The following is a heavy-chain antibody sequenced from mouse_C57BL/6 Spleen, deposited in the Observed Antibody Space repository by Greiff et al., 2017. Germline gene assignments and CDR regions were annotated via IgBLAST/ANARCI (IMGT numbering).Heavy chain of an antibody. CDR2: IDPSDSYT. Sequence: QVQLQQPGAELVMPGASVKLSCKASGYTFTSYWMHWVKQRPGQGLEWIGEIDPSDSYTNYNQKFKGKSTLTVDKSSSTAYMQLSSLTSEDSAVYCCARGGGPMDYWGQGTSVTVSS. CDR1: GYTFTSYW. V-gene: IGHV1-69*01. J-gene: IGHJ4*01. CDR3: ARGGGPMDY.